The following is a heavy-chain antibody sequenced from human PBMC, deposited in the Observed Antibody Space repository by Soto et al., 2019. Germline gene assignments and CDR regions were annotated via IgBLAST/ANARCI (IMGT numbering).Heavy chain of an antibody. D-gene: IGHD3-9*01. CDR3: ASLGYDIWTGSADE. V-gene: IGHV3-11*01. Sequence: GGSLRLSGAASGFTFSDYYISRIRQAPWKGLEWVSYISSSGSTIYYADSVKGRFPISRDNAKNSLYLQMNSLRAEDTAVYYCASLGYDIWTGSADEGGQESLVRVSS. J-gene: IGHJ4*02. CDR1: GFTFSDYY. CDR2: ISSSGSTI.